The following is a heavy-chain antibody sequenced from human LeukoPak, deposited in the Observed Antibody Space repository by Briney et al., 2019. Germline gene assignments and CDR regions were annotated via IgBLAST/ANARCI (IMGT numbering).Heavy chain of an antibody. J-gene: IGHJ4*02. V-gene: IGHV1-69*05. Sequence: GSSVKVSCKASGGTFNSYAISWVRQAPGQGLEWMGGIIPIFGTANYAQKFQGRVTITTDESTSTAYMELSSLRSEDTAVYYCARAYDSGSYVFDYWGQGTLVTVPS. D-gene: IGHD1-26*01. CDR2: IIPIFGTA. CDR1: GGTFNSYA. CDR3: ARAYDSGSYVFDY.